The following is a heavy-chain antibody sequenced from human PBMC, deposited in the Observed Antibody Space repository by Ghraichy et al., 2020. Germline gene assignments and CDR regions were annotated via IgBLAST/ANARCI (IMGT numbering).Heavy chain of an antibody. V-gene: IGHV3-53*01. D-gene: IGHD4-17*01. CDR2: IYSGAST. CDR1: GFTVSSNY. CDR3: ARDSTPGYGDYGYYYYYMDV. J-gene: IGHJ6*03. Sequence: LSLTCAASGFTVSSNYISWVRQAPGKGLEWVSVIYSGASTYYADSVKGRFTISRYNSKNMVYLQMNSLRAEDTAVYYCARDSTPGYGDYGYYYYYMDVWGKGTTVTVSS.